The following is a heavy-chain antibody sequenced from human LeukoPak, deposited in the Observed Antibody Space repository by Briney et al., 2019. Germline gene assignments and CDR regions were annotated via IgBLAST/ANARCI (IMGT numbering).Heavy chain of an antibody. J-gene: IGHJ4*02. CDR1: GYTFTTYA. CDR2: INTDTGKS. V-gene: IGHV7-4-1*02. Sequence: GASVKISCKASGYTFTTYAINWVRQAPGQGLEWIGWINTDTGKSTYAQDFTGQFVFSLDTSVTTAYLQISSLRAEDTAVYYCVRGGGRCCDSTTCYSVYYLDYWGQGTLVTVTS. D-gene: IGHD2-2*01. CDR3: VRGGGRCCDSTTCYSVYYLDY.